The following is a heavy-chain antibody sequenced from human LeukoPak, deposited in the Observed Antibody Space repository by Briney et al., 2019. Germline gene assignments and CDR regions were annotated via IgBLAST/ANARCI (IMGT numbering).Heavy chain of an antibody. CDR2: ISSSSSYI. Sequence: GGSLRLSCVVSGFSLSSYWMSWVRQAPGKGLEWVSSISSSSSYIYYADSVKGRFTISRDNAKNSLYLQMNSLRAEDTAVYYCARVVGATTYWGQGTLVTVSS. D-gene: IGHD1-26*01. V-gene: IGHV3-21*01. CDR3: ARVVGATTY. J-gene: IGHJ4*02. CDR1: GFSLSSYW.